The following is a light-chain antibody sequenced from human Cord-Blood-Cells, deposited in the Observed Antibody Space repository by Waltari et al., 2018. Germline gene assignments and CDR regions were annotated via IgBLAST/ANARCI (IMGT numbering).Light chain of an antibody. J-gene: IGKJ4*01. CDR2: KAS. Sequence: DVQMNQSASTLSASVGDRVTITCRASQSISSWLAWYQQTPGKASKLLIYKASSLESGVPSRFRCSGSGTELTLTISSLQPDDFATYYCQQYNSYSPLTFGGGTKVEIK. CDR3: QQYNSYSPLT. V-gene: IGKV1-5*03. CDR1: QSISSW.